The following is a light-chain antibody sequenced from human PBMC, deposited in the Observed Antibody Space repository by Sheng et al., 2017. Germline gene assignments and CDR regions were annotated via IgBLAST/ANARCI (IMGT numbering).Light chain of an antibody. CDR3: QQYGSSPPWT. V-gene: IGKV3-20*01. J-gene: IGKJ1*01. CDR2: GAS. CDR1: LSVSSSY. Sequence: ENVLTQSPGTLSLSPGERATLSCRASLSVSSSYLAWYQQKPGQAPRLLIYGASSRATGIPDRFSGSGSGTDFTLTISRLEPEDFAVYYCQQYGSSPPWTFGQGTKVEIK.